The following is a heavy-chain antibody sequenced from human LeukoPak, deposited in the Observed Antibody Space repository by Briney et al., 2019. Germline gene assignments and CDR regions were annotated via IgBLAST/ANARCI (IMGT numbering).Heavy chain of an antibody. CDR2: IIPILGIA. D-gene: IGHD3-10*01. CDR1: GGTFSSYA. V-gene: IGHV1-69*04. Sequence: ASVKVSCKASGGTFSSYAISWVRQAPGQGLEWMGRIIPILGIANYAQKFQGRVTITADKSTSTAYMELSGLRSEDTAVYYCARSRVREFSSMNWFDPWGQGTLVTVSS. J-gene: IGHJ5*02. CDR3: ARSRVREFSSMNWFDP.